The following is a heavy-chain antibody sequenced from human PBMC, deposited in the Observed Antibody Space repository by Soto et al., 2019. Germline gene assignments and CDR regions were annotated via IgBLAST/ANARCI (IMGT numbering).Heavy chain of an antibody. V-gene: IGHV3-74*01. CDR1: GFTFSSYW. CDR3: ARDQTVAAAGMSYYYGMDV. D-gene: IGHD6-13*01. Sequence: GSLRLSCAASGFTFSSYWMHWVRQAPGKGLVWVSRINSDGSSTSYADSVKGRFTISRDNAKNTLYLQMNSLRAEDTAVYYCARDQTVAAAGMSYYYGMDVWGQGTTVTVSS. J-gene: IGHJ6*02. CDR2: INSDGSST.